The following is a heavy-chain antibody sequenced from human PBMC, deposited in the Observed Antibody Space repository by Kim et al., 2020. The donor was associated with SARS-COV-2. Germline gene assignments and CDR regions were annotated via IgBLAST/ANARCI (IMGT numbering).Heavy chain of an antibody. CDR2: IIPIFGTA. D-gene: IGHD3-22*01. V-gene: IGHV1-69*13. J-gene: IGHJ5*02. CDR1: GGTFSSYA. CDR3: ARVVITTESWFDP. Sequence: SVKVSCKASGGTFSSYAISWVRQAPGQGLEWMGGIIPIFGTANYAQKFQGRVTITAYESTSTAYMELSSLRSEDTAVYYCARVVITTESWFDPWGQGTLVTVSS.